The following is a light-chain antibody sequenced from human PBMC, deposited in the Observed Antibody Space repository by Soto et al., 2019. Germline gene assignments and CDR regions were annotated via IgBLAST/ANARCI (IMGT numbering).Light chain of an antibody. Sequence: EIVLTQSPGTLSLSPGERATLSCRASQSVSGSNVAWYQQKPGKAPRRLIYGASNRATGIPDRFSGSGSGTDFTLTISRLEPEDFAVFYWQQYGNSPWTFGQGTKVEIK. CDR2: GAS. J-gene: IGKJ1*01. CDR1: QSVSGSN. V-gene: IGKV3-20*01. CDR3: QQYGNSPWT.